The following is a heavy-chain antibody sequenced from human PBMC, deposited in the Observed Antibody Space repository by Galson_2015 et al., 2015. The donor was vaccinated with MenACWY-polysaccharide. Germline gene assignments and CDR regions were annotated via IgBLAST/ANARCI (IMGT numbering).Heavy chain of an antibody. CDR3: DRDHRGLGP. Sequence: SLRLSCAASGLTFSNLCMNWVRQAPGKGLEWVASIKKDGSKKYYVDSVKGRFTISRDNAKDSLYLQMNSLRADDTAVYFCDRDHRGLGPRGQGTTSPVSS. CDR2: IKKDGSKK. V-gene: IGHV3-7*01. D-gene: IGHD7-27*01. J-gene: IGHJ6*02. CDR1: GLTFSNLC.